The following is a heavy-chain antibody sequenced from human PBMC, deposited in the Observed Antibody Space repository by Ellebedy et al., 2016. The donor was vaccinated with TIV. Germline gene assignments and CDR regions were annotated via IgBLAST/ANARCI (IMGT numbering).Heavy chain of an antibody. CDR2: IDNAGDT. CDR1: GFTFSRYD. Sequence: GGSLRLSXAASGFTFSRYDMHWVRQSTRKGLEWVASIDNAGDTYYPGSVEGRFTISRENAKNSLYLQMNSLRVEDTAVYYCTRFEIISGGGYGMDVWGQGTTVTVSS. J-gene: IGHJ6*02. D-gene: IGHD3-16*01. V-gene: IGHV3-13*01. CDR3: TRFEIISGGGYGMDV.